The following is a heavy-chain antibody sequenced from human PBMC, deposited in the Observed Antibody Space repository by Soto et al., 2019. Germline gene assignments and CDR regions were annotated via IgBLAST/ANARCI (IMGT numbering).Heavy chain of an antibody. Sequence: QVQLVQSGAEVKKPGSSVKVSCKASGGTFSSYAISWVRQAPGHGLEWMGGIIPIFGTANYAQKFQGRVTITADESTSTAYMELSSLRSEDTAVYYCAREMMDYYDSSGPFDYWGQGTLVTVSS. V-gene: IGHV1-69*01. J-gene: IGHJ4*02. D-gene: IGHD3-22*01. CDR2: IIPIFGTA. CDR1: GGTFSSYA. CDR3: AREMMDYYDSSGPFDY.